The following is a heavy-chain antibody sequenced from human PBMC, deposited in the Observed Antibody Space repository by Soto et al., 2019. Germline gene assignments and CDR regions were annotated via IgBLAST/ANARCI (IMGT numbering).Heavy chain of an antibody. CDR1: GGTFSSYA. D-gene: IGHD2-2*01. CDR2: IIPIFDTA. Sequence: ASVKVSCKASGGTFSSYAISWVRQAPGQGLEWMGGIIPIFDTANYAQKFQGRVTITADESTSTAYMELSSLRSEDTAVYYCAREIVVVPVSDYYGMDVWGQGTTVTVSS. CDR3: AREIVVVPVSDYYGMDV. V-gene: IGHV1-69*13. J-gene: IGHJ6*02.